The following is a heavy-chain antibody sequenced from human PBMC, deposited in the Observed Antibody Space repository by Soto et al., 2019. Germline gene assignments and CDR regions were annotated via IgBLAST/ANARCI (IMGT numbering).Heavy chain of an antibody. CDR3: AREWVTGTTFDY. J-gene: IGHJ4*02. Sequence: SETLSLTCTVSGGSISSGGYYWSWIRQHPGKGLEWIGYIYYSGSTYYNPSLKSRVTISVDTSKNQFSLKLRSVTAADTAVYYCAREWVTGTTFDYWGQGTLVTVSS. D-gene: IGHD1-1*01. CDR1: GGSISSGGYY. CDR2: IYYSGST. V-gene: IGHV4-31*03.